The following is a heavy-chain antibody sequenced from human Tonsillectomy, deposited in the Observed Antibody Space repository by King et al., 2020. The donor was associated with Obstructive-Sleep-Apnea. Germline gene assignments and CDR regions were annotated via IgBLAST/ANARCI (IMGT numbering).Heavy chain of an antibody. D-gene: IGHD6-13*01. J-gene: IGHJ6*02. V-gene: IGHV1-18*04. Sequence: QLVQSGAEVKKPGASVKVSCKASGYTFTSYDITWVRQAPGQGLEWMGWITTYNGNTNYAQKLQGRVTMTTDTSTSKAYMDLRSLRSDDTAVYYCARDSRSLYYYYGMDVWGQGTTVTVSS. CDR3: ARDSRSLYYYYGMDV. CDR1: GYTFTSYD. CDR2: ITTYNGNT.